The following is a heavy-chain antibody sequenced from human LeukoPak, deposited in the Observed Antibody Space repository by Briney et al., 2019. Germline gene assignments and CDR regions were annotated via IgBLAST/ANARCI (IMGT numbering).Heavy chain of an antibody. Sequence: KPSETLSLTCTVSGGSISSYYWSWIRQPPGKGLEWIGYIYYSGSTNYNPSLKSRVTISVDTSKNQFSLKLSSVTAADTAVYYCARDNGSSLLTIFGVAPWGWFDPWGQGTLVTVSS. V-gene: IGHV4-59*01. CDR1: GGSISSYY. J-gene: IGHJ5*02. CDR2: IYYSGST. CDR3: ARDNGSSLLTIFGVAPWGWFDP. D-gene: IGHD3-3*01.